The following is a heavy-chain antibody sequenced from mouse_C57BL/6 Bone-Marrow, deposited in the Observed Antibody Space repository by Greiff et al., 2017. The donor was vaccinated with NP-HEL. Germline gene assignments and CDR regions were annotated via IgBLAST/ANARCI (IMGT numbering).Heavy chain of an antibody. CDR3: ARQIYYGNFGFDY. CDR1: GFTFSDYY. CDR2: ISNGGGST. V-gene: IGHV5-12*01. Sequence: EVHLVESGGGLVQPGGSLKLSCAASGFTFSDYYMYWVRQTPEKRLEWVAYISNGGGSTYYPDTVKGRFTISRDNAKNTLYLQMSRLKSEDTAMYYCARQIYYGNFGFDYWGQGTLVTVSA. J-gene: IGHJ3*01. D-gene: IGHD2-1*01.